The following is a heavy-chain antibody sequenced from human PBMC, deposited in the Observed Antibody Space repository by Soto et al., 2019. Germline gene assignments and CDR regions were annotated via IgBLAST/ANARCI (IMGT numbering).Heavy chain of an antibody. D-gene: IGHD5-12*01. CDR1: GYTFTAND. J-gene: IGHJ5*02. V-gene: IGHV1-8*01. Sequence: ASVKVSCKASGYTFTANDINWLRQATGQGLEWMGWMNPDSGFKGYAQKFQGRVTMTTDTATNTAYMELGSLRSDDTAVYYCVRDASSGYRGWWDPWGQGTLVTVSS. CDR2: MNPDSGFK. CDR3: VRDASSGYRGWWDP.